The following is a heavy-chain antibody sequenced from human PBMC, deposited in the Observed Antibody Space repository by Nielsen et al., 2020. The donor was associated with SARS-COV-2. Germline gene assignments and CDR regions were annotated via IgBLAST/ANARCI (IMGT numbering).Heavy chain of an antibody. CDR2: ISYDGSNK. D-gene: IGHD3-9*01. V-gene: IGHV3-30-3*01. CDR1: GFTFSSYA. Sequence: GGSLRLSCEASGFTFSSYAMNWVRQAPGKGLEWVAVISYDGSNKYYADSVKGRFTISRDNSKNTLYLQMNSLRAEDTAVYYCARSLTGYLVPIDYWGQGTLVTVSS. CDR3: ARSLTGYLVPIDY. J-gene: IGHJ4*02.